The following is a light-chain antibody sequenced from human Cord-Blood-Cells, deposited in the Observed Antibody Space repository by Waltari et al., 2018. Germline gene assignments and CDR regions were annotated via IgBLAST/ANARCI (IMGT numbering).Light chain of an antibody. J-gene: IGLJ2*01. Sequence: QSALTQPASVSGSPGQSITISCTGTSSDVGSYNLVSWYQQHPGKAPKPMIYEGSKRPSGVSNRFSCSKSGNTASLTISGLQAEDEADYYCCSYAGSSTFVVFGGGTKLTVL. V-gene: IGLV2-23*03. CDR1: SSDVGSYNL. CDR2: EGS. CDR3: CSYAGSSTFVV.